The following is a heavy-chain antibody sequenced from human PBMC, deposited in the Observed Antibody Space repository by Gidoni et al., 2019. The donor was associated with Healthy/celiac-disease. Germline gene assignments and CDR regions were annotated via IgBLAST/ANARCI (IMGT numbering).Heavy chain of an antibody. CDR3: ARDRWGRWLQLSYYYYGMDV. V-gene: IGHV3-21*01. CDR1: GFTFSSYS. D-gene: IGHD5-12*01. J-gene: IGHJ6*02. Sequence: EVQLVESGGGLVKPGGSLRLSCAASGFTFSSYSMNWVRQAPGKGLEWVSSISSSSSYIYYADSVKGRFTISRDNAKNSLYLQMNSLRAEDTAVYYCARDRWGRWLQLSYYYYGMDVWGQGTTVTVSS. CDR2: ISSSSSYI.